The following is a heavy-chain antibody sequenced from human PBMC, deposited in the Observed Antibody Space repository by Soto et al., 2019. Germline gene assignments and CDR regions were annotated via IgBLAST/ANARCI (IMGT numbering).Heavy chain of an antibody. J-gene: IGHJ4*02. CDR1: GFTFSSYG. CDR2: ISYDGSNK. D-gene: IGHD1-26*01. V-gene: IGHV3-30*18. CDR3: AKDIVGATH. Sequence: GGSLRLSCAASGFTFSSYGMHWVRQAPGKGLEWVAVISYDGSNKYYADSVKGRFTISRDNSKNTLYLQMNSLRAEGTAVYYCAKDIVGATHWGQGTLVTVSS.